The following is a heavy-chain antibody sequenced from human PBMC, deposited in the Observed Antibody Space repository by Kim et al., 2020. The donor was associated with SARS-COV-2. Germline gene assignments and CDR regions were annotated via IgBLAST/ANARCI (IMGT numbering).Heavy chain of an antibody. D-gene: IGHD2-8*01. CDR2: INTDGSGA. J-gene: IGHJ5*02. CDR3: AKEEWYRLDP. Sequence: GGSLRLSCAASGFNFNSHFMSWLRQAPGKGLEWVAKINTDGSGAQYVDSVKGRFTISRDNTKSSMHLEMNSLRADDTALYYCAKEEWYRLDPWGQGTLVTVSS. V-gene: IGHV3-7*03. CDR1: GFNFNSHF.